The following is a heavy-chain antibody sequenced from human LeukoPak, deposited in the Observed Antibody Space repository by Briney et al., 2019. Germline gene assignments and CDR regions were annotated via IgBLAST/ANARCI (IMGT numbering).Heavy chain of an antibody. V-gene: IGHV2-70*11. Sequence: ESGPTLVNPTQTLTLTCTFSGISLSTSGMCVNWIRQPPRKALEWLARIDWDDDKYYSPSLKTRLTISKDTSKNQVVLTMTNMGPVDTATYYCARAKPMTTFYFDYWGQGILVTLSS. J-gene: IGHJ4*02. CDR3: ARAKPMTTFYFDY. CDR1: GISLSTSGMC. CDR2: IDWDDDK. D-gene: IGHD3-16*01.